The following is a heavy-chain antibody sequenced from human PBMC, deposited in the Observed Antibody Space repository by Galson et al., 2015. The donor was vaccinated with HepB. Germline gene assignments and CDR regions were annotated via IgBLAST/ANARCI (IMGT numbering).Heavy chain of an antibody. D-gene: IGHD3-16*01. CDR3: AQLGEGY. J-gene: IGHJ4*02. V-gene: IGHV3-53*01. CDR2: IYSSSSST. CDR1: GLSVYSNY. Sequence: SLRLSCAASGLSVYSNYMNWVRQAPGKGLEWVSLIYSSSSSTNYADFVRGRFTISRDTSKNTVYLQMSRLRADDTAMYYCAQLGEGYWGRGTLVTVSS.